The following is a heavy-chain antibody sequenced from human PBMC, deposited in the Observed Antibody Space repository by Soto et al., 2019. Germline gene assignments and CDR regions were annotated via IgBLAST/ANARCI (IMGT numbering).Heavy chain of an antibody. CDR2: IYHTKDT. J-gene: IGHJ3*02. V-gene: IGHV4-39*01. CDR1: GGSLSSSSSF. CDR3: ARPRNCAFDI. Sequence: PSETLSLTCTVSGGSLSSSSSFWGWIRQSPVKGLEWIGSIYHTKDTYYNTSLKSRVTISADTSRNQFSLRLSSVSAADTAVYYCARPRNCAFDIWGPGTMVTVSS.